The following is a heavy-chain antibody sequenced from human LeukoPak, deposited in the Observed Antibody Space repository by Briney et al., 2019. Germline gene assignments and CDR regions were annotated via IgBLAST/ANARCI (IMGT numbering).Heavy chain of an antibody. Sequence: PSETLSLTCAVYGGSFSASYWSWIRQSPGKGLEWVAEINHRRDKNYNPSVKSRVSISVDTSKNQFSLKVPSLTAAYTAVYYCARGPTISETGYFDYWGQGTLVTVSS. V-gene: IGHV4-34*01. J-gene: IGHJ4*03. CDR3: ARGPTISETGYFDY. CDR2: INHRRDK. CDR1: GGSFSASY. D-gene: IGHD1-1*01.